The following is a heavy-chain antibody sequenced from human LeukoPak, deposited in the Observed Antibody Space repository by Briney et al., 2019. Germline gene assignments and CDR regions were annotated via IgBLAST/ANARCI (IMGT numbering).Heavy chain of an antibody. CDR1: GFTFSSYS. CDR2: ISGSGGST. CDR3: AKEECGGDCYPLGDAFDI. Sequence: GGSLRLSCAASGFTFSSYSMNWVRQAPGKGLEWVSAISGSGGSTYYADSVKGRFTISRDNSKNTLYLQMNSLRAEDTAVYYCAKEECGGDCYPLGDAFDIWGQGTMVTVSS. V-gene: IGHV3-23*01. D-gene: IGHD2-21*02. J-gene: IGHJ3*02.